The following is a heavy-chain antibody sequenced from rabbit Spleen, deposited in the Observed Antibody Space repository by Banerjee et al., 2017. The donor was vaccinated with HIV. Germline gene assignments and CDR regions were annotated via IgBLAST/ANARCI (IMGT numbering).Heavy chain of an antibody. CDR3: ARTTYGYDDYADLYYAAMDL. Sequence: QEQLEESGGGLVQPGGSLKLSCKVSGFDFSTNGVSWVRQAPGKGLEWIACMDTGSSGFTYFASWAKGRFTISKTSSTTVTLQMTSLTVADTATYFCARTTYGYDDYADLYYAAMDLWGQGTLVTVS. CDR2: MDTGSSGFT. CDR1: GFDFSTNG. J-gene: IGHJ3*01. D-gene: IGHD6-1*01. V-gene: IGHV1S45*01.